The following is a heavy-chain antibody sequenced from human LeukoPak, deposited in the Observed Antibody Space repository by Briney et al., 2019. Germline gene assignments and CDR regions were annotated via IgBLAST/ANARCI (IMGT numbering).Heavy chain of an antibody. D-gene: IGHD3-22*01. CDR1: GGTFSSYA. CDR2: IIPILGIA. V-gene: IGHV1-69*04. CDR3: ARASYDSSGYYPGGYFDY. Sequence: SVKVSCKASGGTFSSYAISWVRQAPGQGLEWMGRIIPILGIANYAQKFQGRVTITADKSTSTAYMELSSLRSDDTAVYYCARASYDSSGYYPGGYFDYWGQGTLVTVSS. J-gene: IGHJ4*02.